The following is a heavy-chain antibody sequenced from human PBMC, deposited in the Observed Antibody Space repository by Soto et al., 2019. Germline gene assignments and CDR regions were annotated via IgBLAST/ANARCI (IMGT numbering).Heavy chain of an antibody. CDR2: ISSSSSTI. V-gene: IGHV3-48*02. J-gene: IGHJ4*02. D-gene: IGHD6-19*01. Sequence: PGGSLRLSCAASGFTFSSYSMNWVRQAPGKGLEWVSYISSSSSTIYYADSVKGRFTISRDNAKNSLYLQMNSLRDEDTAVYYCARVSDFSVAGTWFDYWGQGTLVTAPQ. CDR3: ARVSDFSVAGTWFDY. CDR1: GFTFSSYS.